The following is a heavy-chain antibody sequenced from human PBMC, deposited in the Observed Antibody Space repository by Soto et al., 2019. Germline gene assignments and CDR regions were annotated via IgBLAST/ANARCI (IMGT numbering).Heavy chain of an antibody. J-gene: IGHJ4*02. CDR3: ARVPNSPPVPVAHGDIVVVAAELPHY. CDR2: ISAYNGNT. D-gene: IGHD2-15*01. CDR1: GYTFTSYG. Sequence: ASVKGSCKASGYTFTSYGISWVRHAPGQGLEWMGWISAYNGNTNYAQKLQGRVTMTTDTSTSTAYMELRSLRSDDTAVYYCARVPNSPPVPVAHGDIVVVAAELPHYWGQGTLVTAPQ. V-gene: IGHV1-18*01.